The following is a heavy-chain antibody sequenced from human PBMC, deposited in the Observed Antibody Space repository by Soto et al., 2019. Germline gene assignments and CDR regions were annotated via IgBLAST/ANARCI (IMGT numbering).Heavy chain of an antibody. CDR1: GGSISSGGYS. CDR2: IYHSGST. D-gene: IGHD3-22*01. CDR3: ARGWSGYYDSSGYYGAFDI. J-gene: IGHJ3*02. V-gene: IGHV4-30-2*01. Sequence: SETLSLTCAVSGGSISSGGYSWRWIRQPPGKDLDWIGYIYHSGSTYYNPSLKSRVTISVDRSKNQFSLKLSSVTAADTAVYYCARGWSGYYDSSGYYGAFDIWGQGTMVS.